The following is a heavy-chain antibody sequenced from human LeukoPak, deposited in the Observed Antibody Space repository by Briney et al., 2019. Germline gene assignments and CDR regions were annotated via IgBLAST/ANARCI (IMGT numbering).Heavy chain of an antibody. CDR2: IIPILGIA. J-gene: IGHJ4*02. CDR1: GGTFSSYA. CDR3: ATDKGGDY. D-gene: IGHD2-15*01. V-gene: IGHV1-69*04. Sequence: ASVTVSCTASGGTFSSYAISWVRQAPGQGLEWMGRIIPILGIANYAQKFQGRVTITADKSTSTAYMELSSLRSEDTAVYYCATDKGGDYWGQGTLVTVSS.